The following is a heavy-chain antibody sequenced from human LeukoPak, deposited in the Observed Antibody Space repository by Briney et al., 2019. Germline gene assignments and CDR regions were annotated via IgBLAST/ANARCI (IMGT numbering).Heavy chain of an antibody. CDR1: GFTFSNYW. CDR2: INQDGSEN. V-gene: IGHV3-7*01. J-gene: IGHJ4*02. CDR3: ARDQGAAGDY. Sequence: GGSLRLSCVASGFTFSNYWMSWVRQAPGKGLEWVANINQDGSENAYVDSVKGRFTISRDNAKNSLYLQMNSLRAEDTALYYCARDQGAAGDYWGQGTLVTVSS. D-gene: IGHD6-13*01.